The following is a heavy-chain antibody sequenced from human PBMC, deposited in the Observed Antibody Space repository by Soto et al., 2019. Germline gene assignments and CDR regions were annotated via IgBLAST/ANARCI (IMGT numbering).Heavy chain of an antibody. CDR3: ARAGSSSYHLPGGAFDI. CDR1: GFTFSSYG. CDR2: IWYDGSNK. J-gene: IGHJ3*02. Sequence: GGSLRLSCAASGFTFSSYGMHWVRQAPGKGLEWVAVIWYDGSNKYYADSVKGRFTISRDNSKNTLYLQMNSLRAEDTAVYFCARAGSSSYHLPGGAFDIWGQGTMVTVSS. V-gene: IGHV3-33*01. D-gene: IGHD2-15*01.